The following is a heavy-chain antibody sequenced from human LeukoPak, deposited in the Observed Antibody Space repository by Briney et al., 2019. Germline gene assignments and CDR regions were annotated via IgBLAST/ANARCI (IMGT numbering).Heavy chain of an antibody. J-gene: IGHJ5*02. Sequence: GGSLRLSCAASGFTFDDYAMHRVRQAPGKGLEWVSGISWNSGSIGYADSVKGRFTISRDNAKNSLYLQMNSLRAEDTALYYCAKGTYYYDSSGYYRTNWFDPWGQGTLVTVSS. D-gene: IGHD3-22*01. CDR1: GFTFDDYA. CDR2: ISWNSGSI. V-gene: IGHV3-9*01. CDR3: AKGTYYYDSSGYYRTNWFDP.